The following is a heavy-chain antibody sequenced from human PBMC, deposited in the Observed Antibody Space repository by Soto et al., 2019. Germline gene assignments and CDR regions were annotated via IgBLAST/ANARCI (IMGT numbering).Heavy chain of an antibody. CDR1: GYTFTNYA. CDR3: ARCYCSIGSCYACWHLDL. CDR2: ISPSTGDT. J-gene: IGHJ2*01. V-gene: IGHV1-18*01. D-gene: IGHD2-15*01. Sequence: QVHLVHSGAEVKEPGASVKVSCQASGYTFTNYAISWVRQAPGHGLEWMGWISPSTGDTDQAQRFQDRVTITLDTSTNTANMELRSLGTDDTDVYYCARCYCSIGSCYACWHLDLWGPGTLVTVSS.